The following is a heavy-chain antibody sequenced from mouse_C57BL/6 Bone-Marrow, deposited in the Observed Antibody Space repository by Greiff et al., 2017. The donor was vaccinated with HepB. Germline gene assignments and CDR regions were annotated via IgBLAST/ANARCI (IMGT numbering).Heavy chain of an antibody. Sequence: QVQLQQSGPELVRPGASVKISCKAPGYTFTSHWMQWVSQRPGKGLEWIGEIFPGSGSTYYNEKFKGKATLTVDTSSSTAYMQLSSLTSEDSAVYFSAREDYGSPWFAYWGQGTLVTVSA. V-gene: IGHV1-56*01. CDR3: AREDYGSPWFAY. CDR1: GYTFTSHW. D-gene: IGHD1-1*01. J-gene: IGHJ3*01. CDR2: IFPGSGST.